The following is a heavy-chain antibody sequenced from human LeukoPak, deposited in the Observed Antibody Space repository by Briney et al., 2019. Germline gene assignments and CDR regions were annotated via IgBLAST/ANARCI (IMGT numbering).Heavy chain of an antibody. CDR1: GFTISTFD. CDR3: EKDGTVADY. D-gene: IGHD1-26*01. J-gene: IGHJ4*02. V-gene: IGHV3-48*03. Sequence: GGSLRLSCKASGFTISTFDMNWIRQAPGKGLEWVSYISSSGSTIYYADSVKGRFTISRDNAKNSLYLQMNSLRAEDKAVYYCEKDGTVADYWGQGTLVTVSS. CDR2: ISSSGSTI.